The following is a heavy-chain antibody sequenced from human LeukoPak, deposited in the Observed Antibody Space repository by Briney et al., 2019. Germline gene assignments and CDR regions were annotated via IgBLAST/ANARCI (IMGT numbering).Heavy chain of an antibody. V-gene: IGHV4-59*01. CDR1: GGSIRSYY. Sequence: SETLSLTCTVSGGSIRSYYWSWVRQPPGKGLEWIGYIYYSGSTNYNPSFKGRLTISVDTSNNQFSLNLSSVTAADTAVYFCARGAYSYGHPPSLDYWGQGTLVTVSS. CDR2: IYYSGST. J-gene: IGHJ4*02. CDR3: ARGAYSYGHPPSLDY. D-gene: IGHD5-18*01.